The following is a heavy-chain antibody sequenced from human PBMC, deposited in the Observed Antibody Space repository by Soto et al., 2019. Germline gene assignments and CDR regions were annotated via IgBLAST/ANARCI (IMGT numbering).Heavy chain of an antibody. J-gene: IGHJ4*02. CDR2: IYSGGYT. CDR3: ATHPGGGGY. D-gene: IGHD3-10*01. CDR1: GFTVSNNY. Sequence: EVQLVESGGGLIQPGGSLRLSCAVSGFTVSNNYMSWVRQAPGKGLEGVSVIYSGGYTAYGDSVKGRITISRDNSKNTLYLQKKTPRAEAPAVFYGATHPGGGGYWGQGTLVTVSS. V-gene: IGHV3-53*01.